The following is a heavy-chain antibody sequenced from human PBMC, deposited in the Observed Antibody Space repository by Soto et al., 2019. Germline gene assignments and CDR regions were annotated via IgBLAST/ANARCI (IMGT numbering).Heavy chain of an antibody. V-gene: IGHV5-51*01. CDR1: GYSFTNYG. CDR2: IYPGDSAT. Sequence: PXESLKVSWKCSGYSFTNYGSALVRQMPGKGLEWMGIIYPGDSATRYSPSFQGQVTMSADKSTSTAYLQWRSLKASDTAMYYCARHIRAESSGYGMDVWGQGTTVTVSS. D-gene: IGHD3-22*01. J-gene: IGHJ6*02. CDR3: ARHIRAESSGYGMDV.